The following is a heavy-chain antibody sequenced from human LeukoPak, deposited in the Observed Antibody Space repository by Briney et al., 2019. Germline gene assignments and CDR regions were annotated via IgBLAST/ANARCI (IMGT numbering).Heavy chain of an antibody. CDR2: ISGSGGST. Sequence: GGSLRLSCAASGFTFSGYAMSWVRQAPGEGLEWVSAISGSGGSTYYADSVKGRFTISRDNSKNTLYLQMNSLRAEDTAVYYCAKGPPKYSSGWYPTSGFSFDYWGQGTLATVSS. V-gene: IGHV3-23*01. CDR3: AKGPPKYSSGWYPTSGFSFDY. J-gene: IGHJ4*02. CDR1: GFTFSGYA. D-gene: IGHD6-19*01.